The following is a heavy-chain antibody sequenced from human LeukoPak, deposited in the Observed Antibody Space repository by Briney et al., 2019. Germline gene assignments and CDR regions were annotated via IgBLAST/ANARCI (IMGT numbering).Heavy chain of an antibody. Sequence: GGSLRLSCAASGFTFSSYVMTWVRQAPGKGLEWVSAISGSGGSTYYADSVKGRFTISRDNSKNTLYLQMNSLRAEDTAVYYCARGNGATDYFDYWGQGTLVTVSS. V-gene: IGHV3-23*01. D-gene: IGHD5-24*01. CDR3: ARGNGATDYFDY. J-gene: IGHJ4*02. CDR2: ISGSGGST. CDR1: GFTFSSYV.